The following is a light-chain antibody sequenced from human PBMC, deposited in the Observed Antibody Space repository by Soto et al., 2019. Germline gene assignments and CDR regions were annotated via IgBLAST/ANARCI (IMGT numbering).Light chain of an antibody. CDR1: SSDVGGSNY. J-gene: IGLJ2*01. CDR2: EVS. Sequence: QSALTQPPSASGSPGQSVTISCTGTSSDVGGSNYVSWYQHHPGKAPKVIIYEVSQRPSGVPDRFSGSKSGNTASLTVSGLQAEDEADYYCSSYAGSNDVLFGGGTKLTVL. CDR3: SSYAGSNDVL. V-gene: IGLV2-8*01.